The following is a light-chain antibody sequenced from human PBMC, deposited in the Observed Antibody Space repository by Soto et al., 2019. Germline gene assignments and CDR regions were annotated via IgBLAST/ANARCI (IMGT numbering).Light chain of an antibody. CDR3: CSYAGVYTFV. Sequence: QSALTQPRSVSGSPGQSVTISCTGTSSDVGVYNYVSWYQQYPGKAPKIMIYDVSQRPSGVPDRFSGSKSDNTAALTISGLQAEDEADYYCCSYAGVYTFVFGIGTKVTVL. J-gene: IGLJ1*01. CDR1: SSDVGVYNY. V-gene: IGLV2-11*01. CDR2: DVS.